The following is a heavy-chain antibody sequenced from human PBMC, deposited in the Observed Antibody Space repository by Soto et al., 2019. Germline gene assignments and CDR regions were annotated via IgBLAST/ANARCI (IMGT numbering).Heavy chain of an antibody. CDR2: IFYSGTT. CDR1: GGSISSGGYY. CDR3: ARRGSGSYSDY. Sequence: SETLSLTCTVSGGSISSGGYYWSWIRQHPGKGLEWIGYIFYSGTTYYNPSLKSRVTISVDTSKNQFSLKLSSVTAADTAVYYCARRGSGSYSDYWGQGTLVT. V-gene: IGHV4-31*03. J-gene: IGHJ4*02. D-gene: IGHD3-10*01.